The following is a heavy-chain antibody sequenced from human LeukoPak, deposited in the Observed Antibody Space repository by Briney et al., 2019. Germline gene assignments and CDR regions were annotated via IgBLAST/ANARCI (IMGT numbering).Heavy chain of an antibody. Sequence: PSETLSLTCTVSGYPISSGYYWGWIRQPPGKGLERIGSIYHSGSTYYNPSLKSRVTISVDTSKNQFSLKLSSVTAADTAVYYCARGRIAVVPAAPYYLDYWGQGTLVTVSS. CDR2: IYHSGST. CDR3: ARGRIAVVPAAPYYLDY. V-gene: IGHV4-38-2*02. D-gene: IGHD2-2*01. CDR1: GYPISSGYY. J-gene: IGHJ4*02.